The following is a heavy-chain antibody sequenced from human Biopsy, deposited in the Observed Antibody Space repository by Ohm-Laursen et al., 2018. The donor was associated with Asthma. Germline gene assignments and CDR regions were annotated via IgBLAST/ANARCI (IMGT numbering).Heavy chain of an antibody. V-gene: IGHV3-30-3*01. CDR2: TSYDGANN. CDR3: ARESSVAGSSDFDY. CDR1: GFSFHNYP. D-gene: IGHD6-19*01. Sequence: SLRLSCAASGFSFHNYPMHWVRQAPGKGLEWVALTSYDGANNYYADSVKGRFTISRDNSENTVSLQMNSLRAEDTAVYYCARESSVAGSSDFDYWGQGTLVTVSS. J-gene: IGHJ4*02.